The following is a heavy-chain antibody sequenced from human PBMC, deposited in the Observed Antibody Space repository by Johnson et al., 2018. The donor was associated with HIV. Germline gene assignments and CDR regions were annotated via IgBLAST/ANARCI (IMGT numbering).Heavy chain of an antibody. J-gene: IGHJ3*02. Sequence: VQLVESGGGLVQPGGSLRLSCAASGFTFSSYWMSWVRQAPGKGLEWVANIKQDGSERYYVDSVKGRFTISRDYAKNTLYLQMNSLRAEDTAVYYCAKDGAMAFDIWGQGTLVTVSS. CDR1: GFTFSSYW. CDR3: AKDGAMAFDI. D-gene: IGHD2-2*01. V-gene: IGHV3-7*01. CDR2: IKQDGSER.